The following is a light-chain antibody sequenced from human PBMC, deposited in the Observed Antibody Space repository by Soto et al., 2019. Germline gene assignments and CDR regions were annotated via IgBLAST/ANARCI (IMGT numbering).Light chain of an antibody. CDR3: QSFDSSLSALYV. CDR2: GNN. CDR1: GATSD. J-gene: IGLJ1*01. Sequence: QSVLTHPPSVSGAPGQRVTISCIGATSDVHWYQHLPGTAPKLLIYGNNNRPSGVPDRFSGSKSGTSASLAITGLQAEDEADYYFQSFDSSLSALYVFGTVTKLTVL. V-gene: IGLV1-40*01.